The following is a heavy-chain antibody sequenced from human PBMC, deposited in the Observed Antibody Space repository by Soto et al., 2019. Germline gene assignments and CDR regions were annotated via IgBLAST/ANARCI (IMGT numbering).Heavy chain of an antibody. CDR3: ARDGGY. CDR2: VYYGGSA. J-gene: IGHJ4*02. CDR1: GVSISSGSHY. Sequence: PAETLSLTCAVSGVSISSGSHYWGWIRHPPGKGLEWIGYVYYGGSANYSPSLKSRVTVSVDTSKNQFSLKLTSVTAADTAVYYCARDGGYWGQGTLVTVS. D-gene: IGHD3-10*01. V-gene: IGHV4-61*01.